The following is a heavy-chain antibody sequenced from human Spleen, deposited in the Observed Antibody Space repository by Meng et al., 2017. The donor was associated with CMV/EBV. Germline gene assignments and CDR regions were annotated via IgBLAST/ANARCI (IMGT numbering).Heavy chain of an antibody. CDR2: ISSSSTYI. V-gene: IGHV3-21*01. CDR1: GFTFSSYN. CDR3: ARGGVFGPLYYMDV. J-gene: IGHJ6*02. Sequence: GASLKISCAASGFTFSSYNSNWVRQAPGKGLEWVSVISSSSTYIYYANSVKGRFTISRDNAKNSLFLQMNSLRAEDTATYFCARGGVFGPLYYMDVWGQGTTVTVSS. D-gene: IGHD3-3*01.